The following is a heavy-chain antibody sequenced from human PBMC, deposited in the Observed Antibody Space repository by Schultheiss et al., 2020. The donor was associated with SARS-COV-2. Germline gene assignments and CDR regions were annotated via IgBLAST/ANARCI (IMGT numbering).Heavy chain of an antibody. D-gene: IGHD6-19*01. CDR2: IYYSGST. J-gene: IGHJ4*02. Sequence: SQTLSLTCAVYGGSFSGYYWSWIRQPPGKGLEWIGYIYYSGSTNYNPSLKSRVTISVDTSKNQFSLKLSSVTAADTAVYYCARNTPEQWLPTGFDYWGQGTLVTVSS. CDR1: GGSFSGYY. V-gene: IGHV4-59*01. CDR3: ARNTPEQWLPTGFDY.